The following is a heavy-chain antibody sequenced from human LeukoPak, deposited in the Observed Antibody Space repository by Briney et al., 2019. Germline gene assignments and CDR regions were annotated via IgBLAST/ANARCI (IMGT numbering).Heavy chain of an antibody. CDR3: ARPYNWNLIPMVGGVTDNAFDI. CDR1: GYTFTSYY. CDR2: INPSGGST. V-gene: IGHV1-46*01. Sequence: VASVKVSCKASGYTFTSYYMHWVRQARGQGLEWMGIINPSGGSTSYAQKFQGRVTMTRDTSTSTVYMELSSLRSEDTAVYYCARPYNWNLIPMVGGVTDNAFDIWGQGTMVTVSS. J-gene: IGHJ3*02. D-gene: IGHD3-10*01.